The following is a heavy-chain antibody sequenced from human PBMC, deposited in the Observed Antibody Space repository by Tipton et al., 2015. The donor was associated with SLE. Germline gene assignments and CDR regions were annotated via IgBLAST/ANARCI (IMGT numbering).Heavy chain of an antibody. CDR2: INHSGST. V-gene: IGHV4-34*01. CDR1: GGSFSGYY. CDR3: ATAGITGTPGWFDP. Sequence: LSCAVYGGSFSGYYWSWIRQPPGKGLEWIGEINHSGSTNYNPSLKSRVTISVDTSKNQFSLKLSSVTAADTAVYYCATAGITGTPGWFDPWGQGTLVTVSS. D-gene: IGHD1-20*01. J-gene: IGHJ5*02.